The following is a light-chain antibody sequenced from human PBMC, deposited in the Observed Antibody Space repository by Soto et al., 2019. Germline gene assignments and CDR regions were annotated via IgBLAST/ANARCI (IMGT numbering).Light chain of an antibody. CDR1: QSVNNN. Sequence: EIVLTQSPATLSVSPGQGATLSCRASQSVNNNLAWYQQKPGQAPRLLIYGVSTRAAGVPARFSGSGSGTEFTLNISTLQSEDFAVYYCQQYTHRPTMYTSGQGTKLEIK. CDR3: QQYTHRPTMYT. CDR2: GVS. J-gene: IGKJ2*01. V-gene: IGKV3-15*01.